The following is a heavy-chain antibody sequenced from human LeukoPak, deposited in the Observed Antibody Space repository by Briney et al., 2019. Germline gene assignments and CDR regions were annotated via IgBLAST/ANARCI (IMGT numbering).Heavy chain of an antibody. J-gene: IGHJ6*02. D-gene: IGHD2-8*01. CDR1: GGPFNSYA. Sequence: GASVKVSCKASGGPFNSYAINWVRQASGQGLEWMGRIVVILGKVNYAQKFQGRLTITADKSTRTAYMDLSNLASEDTAIYFCARYIHPQGLIGYAMDVWGQGTTVIVSS. CDR2: IVVILGKV. CDR3: ARYIHPQGLIGYAMDV. V-gene: IGHV1-69*04.